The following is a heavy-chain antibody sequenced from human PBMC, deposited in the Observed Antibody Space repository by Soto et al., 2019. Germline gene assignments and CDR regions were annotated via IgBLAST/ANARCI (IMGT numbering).Heavy chain of an antibody. Sequence: SSVKVSCKASGGTFSSYAISWVRQAPGQGLEWMGGIIPIFGTANYAQKFQGRVTITADESTSTAYMELSSLRSEDTAVYYCARTRYQMVTIFGVVTNWFDSWVQGNMVIVSS. CDR2: IIPIFGTA. CDR3: ARTRYQMVTIFGVVTNWFDS. D-gene: IGHD3-3*01. J-gene: IGHJ5*01. V-gene: IGHV1-69*13. CDR1: GGTFSSYA.